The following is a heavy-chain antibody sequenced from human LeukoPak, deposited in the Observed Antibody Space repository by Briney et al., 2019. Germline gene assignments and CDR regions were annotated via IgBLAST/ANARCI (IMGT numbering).Heavy chain of an antibody. Sequence: GGSLRLSCAASGFAFSSYNMNWVRQAPGKGLEWISYIGSSGSPTHYADSVGGRFTISRDNAKNSLYLQMNSLRDEDTAVYFCARRPYSDTSGRLSDVWGQGTTVTVSS. CDR3: ARRPYSDTSGRLSDV. CDR2: IGSSGSPT. V-gene: IGHV3-48*02. D-gene: IGHD3-22*01. CDR1: GFAFSSYN. J-gene: IGHJ6*02.